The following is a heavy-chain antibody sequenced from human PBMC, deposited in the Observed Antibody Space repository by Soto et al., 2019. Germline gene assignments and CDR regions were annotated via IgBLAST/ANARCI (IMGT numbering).Heavy chain of an antibody. J-gene: IGHJ4*02. CDR2: ISSSTTTI. CDR3: ARETSTYYYDSSAHLGFDY. CDR1: GFTFSSYS. Sequence: GGSLRLSCAASGFTFSSYSMNWVRQAPGKGLEWISYISSSTTTIFYADSVKGRFTISRDNAKNSLYLQMNSLRDEDTAVYYCARETSTYYYDSSAHLGFDYWGQGTLVTVSS. D-gene: IGHD3-22*01. V-gene: IGHV3-48*02.